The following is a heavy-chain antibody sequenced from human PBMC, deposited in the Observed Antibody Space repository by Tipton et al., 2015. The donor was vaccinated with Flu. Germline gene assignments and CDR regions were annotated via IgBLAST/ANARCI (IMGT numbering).Heavy chain of an antibody. V-gene: IGHV4-4*07. CDR3: ARDPHKLGGESDAFDI. CDR1: GGSMSNNF. CDR2: IYASGVT. Sequence: TLSLTCTVSGGSMSNNFWSWFRQPAEKGLEWIGRIYASGVTNYNPSLKSRVTMSIDTSKNQFSLRLSSVTAADTAVYYCARDPHKLGGESDAFDIWGQGTMVTVPS. J-gene: IGHJ3*02. D-gene: IGHD7-27*01.